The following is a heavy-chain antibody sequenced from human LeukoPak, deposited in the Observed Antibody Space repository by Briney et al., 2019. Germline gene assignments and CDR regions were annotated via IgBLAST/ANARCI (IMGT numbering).Heavy chain of an antibody. Sequence: SETLNLTCPIHDGPFSGYYWSWIRQPPWKGLHSIAEINHSGRTHYNPSLKRRVTISVDTSKYQFSLKLSSVTAADTAVYFFKQKTSYEILTGYYPSQYYYYGMDVWGQGTTVTVSS. D-gene: IGHD3-9*01. CDR3: KQKTSYEILTGYYPSQYYYYGMDV. J-gene: IGHJ6*02. CDR2: INHSGRT. CDR1: DGPFSGYY. V-gene: IGHV4-34*01.